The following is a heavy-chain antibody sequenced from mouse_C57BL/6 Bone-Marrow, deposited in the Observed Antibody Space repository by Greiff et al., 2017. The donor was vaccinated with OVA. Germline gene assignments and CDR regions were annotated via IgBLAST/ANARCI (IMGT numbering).Heavy chain of an antibody. CDR1: GYTFTGYW. D-gene: IGHD1-1*01. CDR3: ARPSFTTVGGGDY. Sequence: QVQLQQSGAELMKPGASVKLSCKATGYTFTGYWIEWVKQRPGHGLEWIGEILPGSGSTNYNEKFKGKATFTADTSSNTAYIQLSSLTTEDSAIYYCARPSFTTVGGGDYWGQGTTLTVSS. V-gene: IGHV1-9*01. CDR2: ILPGSGST. J-gene: IGHJ2*01.